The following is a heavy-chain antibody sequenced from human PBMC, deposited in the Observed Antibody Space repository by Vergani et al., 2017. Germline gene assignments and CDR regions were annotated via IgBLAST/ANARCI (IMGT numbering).Heavy chain of an antibody. V-gene: IGHV2-26*01. J-gene: IGHJ3*02. D-gene: IGHD5-18*01. CDR1: GGSFSGYYW. CDR3: ARSGYSYGPDAFDI. Sequence: QWGAGLLKPSETLSLTCAVYGGSFSGYYWSWIRQPPGKALEWLAHIFSNDEKSYSTSLKSRLTISKDTSKSQVVLTMTNMDPVDTATYYCARSGYSYGPDAFDIWGQGTMVTVSS. CDR2: IFSNDEK.